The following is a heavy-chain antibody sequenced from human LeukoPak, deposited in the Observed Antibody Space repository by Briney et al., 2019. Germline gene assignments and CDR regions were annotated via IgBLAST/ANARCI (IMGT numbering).Heavy chain of an antibody. V-gene: IGHV1-2*06. D-gene: IGHD3-3*01. J-gene: IGHJ4*02. CDR1: GYTFTGYY. CDR3: ARDKSRITIFGVATYYFDY. CDR2: INPNSGGT. Sequence: EASVKVSCKASGYTFTGYYMHWVRQAPGQGLEWMGRINPNSGGTNYAQKFQGRVTMTRDTSISTAYMELSRLRSGDTAVYYCARDKSRITIFGVATYYFDYWGQGTLVTVSS.